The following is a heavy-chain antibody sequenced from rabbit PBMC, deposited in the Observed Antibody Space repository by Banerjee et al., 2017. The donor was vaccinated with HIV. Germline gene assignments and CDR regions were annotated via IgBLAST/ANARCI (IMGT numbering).Heavy chain of an antibody. V-gene: IGHV1S40*01. CDR2: IYAGSSGST. D-gene: IGHD4-1*01. CDR3: VRDNSGWGADL. J-gene: IGHJ4*01. Sequence: QSLEESGGDLVKPGASLTLTCTASGFSFSSNAMCWVRQAPGKGLESIACIYAGSSGSTYYASWAKGRFTISKASSTTVTLQMTSLTAADTASYFCVRDNSGWGADLWGPGTLVTVS. CDR1: GFSFSSNA.